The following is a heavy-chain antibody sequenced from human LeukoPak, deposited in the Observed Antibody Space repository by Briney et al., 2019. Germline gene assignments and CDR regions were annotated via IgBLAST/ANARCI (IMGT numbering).Heavy chain of an antibody. V-gene: IGHV1-18*01. CDR3: AKDQYYDSKGWFDA. Sequence: GASVKVSCKASGHTFTSYGISWVRQAPGQGLEWMGWISAYNGNTNYAPKLQGRVTMTTDTSTSTAYMELRSLRSDDTAVYYCAKDQYYDSKGWFDAWGQGTLVTVSS. CDR1: GHTFTSYG. CDR2: ISAYNGNT. D-gene: IGHD3-22*01. J-gene: IGHJ5*02.